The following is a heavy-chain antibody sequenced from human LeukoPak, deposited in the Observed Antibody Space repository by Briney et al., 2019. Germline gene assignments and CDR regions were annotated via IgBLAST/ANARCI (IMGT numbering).Heavy chain of an antibody. Sequence: ASVKISFKVSGYTFTDYYMHWVQQAPGKGLEWMGLVDPEDGETIYAEKFQGRVTITADTSTDTAYMELSSLRSEDTAVYYCATDLLGRDYYDSSGFLAPFDYWGQGTLVTVSS. D-gene: IGHD3-22*01. CDR3: ATDLLGRDYYDSSGFLAPFDY. V-gene: IGHV1-69-2*01. CDR1: GYTFTDYY. CDR2: VDPEDGET. J-gene: IGHJ4*02.